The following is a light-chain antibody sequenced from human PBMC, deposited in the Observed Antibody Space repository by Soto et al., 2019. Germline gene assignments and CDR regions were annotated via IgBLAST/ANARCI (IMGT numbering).Light chain of an antibody. CDR2: RTS. Sequence: EIVMTQSPATLSVSPGERVTLSCRASQSLSSIYLAWYQQKPGQAPRLLIYRTSSRATGIPDRFSGSESETDFTLTISRLEPDDSAVYYCQQYGSSPRTFGPGTKVDI. CDR1: QSLSSIY. CDR3: QQYGSSPRT. J-gene: IGKJ1*01. V-gene: IGKV3-20*01.